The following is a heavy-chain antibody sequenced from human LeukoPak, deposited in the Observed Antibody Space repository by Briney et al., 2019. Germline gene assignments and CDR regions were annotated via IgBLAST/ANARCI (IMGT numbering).Heavy chain of an antibody. CDR3: ARSRGVEGTGFDY. CDR2: IHTSGST. CDR1: GGSISSYY. D-gene: IGHD1-26*01. J-gene: IGHJ4*02. Sequence: SETLSLTCTVSGGSISSYYWSWIRQPAGKGLEWIGRIHTSGSTNYNPSLKSRVTISVDKSKNQFSLKLSSVTAADTAVYYCARSRGVEGTGFDYWGQGTLVTVSS. V-gene: IGHV4-4*07.